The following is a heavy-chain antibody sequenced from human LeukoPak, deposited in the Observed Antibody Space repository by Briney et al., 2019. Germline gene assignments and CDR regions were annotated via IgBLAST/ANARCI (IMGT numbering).Heavy chain of an antibody. CDR2: INSDGSST. Sequence: GGSLRLSCAASGFTFRSYWMHWVRQAPGKGLVWVSRINSDGSSTSYADSVKGRFTISRDNAKNTLYLQMNSLRAEDTAVYYCARRGDGYNNGMDVWGQGITVTVS. V-gene: IGHV3-74*01. CDR3: ARRGDGYNNGMDV. CDR1: GFTFRSYW. D-gene: IGHD5-24*01. J-gene: IGHJ6*02.